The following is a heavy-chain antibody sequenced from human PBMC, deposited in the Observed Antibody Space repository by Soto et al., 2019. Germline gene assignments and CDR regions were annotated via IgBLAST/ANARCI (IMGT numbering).Heavy chain of an antibody. CDR3: ARGDGRIYYDSSGYYLPSLDAFDI. J-gene: IGHJ3*02. D-gene: IGHD3-22*01. CDR2: IIPIFGTA. V-gene: IGHV1-69*13. Sequence: SVKVSCKASGGTFSSYAISWVRQAPGQGLEWMGGIIPIFGTANYAQKFQGRVTITADESTSTAYMELSSLRSEDTAVYYCARGDGRIYYDSSGYYLPSLDAFDIWGQGTMVTVSS. CDR1: GGTFSSYA.